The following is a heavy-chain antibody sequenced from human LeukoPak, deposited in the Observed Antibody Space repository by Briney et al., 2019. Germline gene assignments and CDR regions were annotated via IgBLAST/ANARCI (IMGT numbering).Heavy chain of an antibody. Sequence: GGSLRLSCAASGFTFSDYYMSWIRQAPGKGLEWVSYISSSSSYTNYADSVKGRFTISRDNAKNSLYLQMNSLRAEDTAVYYCARGGIIAAAVYFDYWGQGTLVTVSS. CDR1: GFTFSDYY. CDR2: ISSSSSYT. CDR3: ARGGIIAAAVYFDY. V-gene: IGHV3-11*05. J-gene: IGHJ4*02. D-gene: IGHD6-13*01.